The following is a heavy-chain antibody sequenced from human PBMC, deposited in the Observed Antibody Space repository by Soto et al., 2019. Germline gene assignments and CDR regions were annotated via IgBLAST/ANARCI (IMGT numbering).Heavy chain of an antibody. CDR2: MNPNSGNT. Sequence: QVQLVQSGAEVKKPGASVKVSCKASGYTFTSYDINWVRQATGQGLEWMGWMNPNSGNTGYAQKFQGRVTMTRNTSISTAYMELSSLRSEDTAVYYCARGLLCCSSTSCYNWFDPWGQGTLVTVSS. J-gene: IGHJ5*02. D-gene: IGHD2-2*01. CDR3: ARGLLCCSSTSCYNWFDP. V-gene: IGHV1-8*01. CDR1: GYTFTSYD.